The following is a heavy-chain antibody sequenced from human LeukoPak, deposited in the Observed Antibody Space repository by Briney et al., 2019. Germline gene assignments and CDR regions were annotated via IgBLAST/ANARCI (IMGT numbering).Heavy chain of an antibody. CDR3: AKDWVVRGVISY. CDR1: VFTFSSYV. CDR2: ISYDGNNK. V-gene: IGHV3-30*18. Sequence: PGRSLRLSCAASVFTFSSYVMHWVRQAPGKGLEWVAGISYDGNNKYYAESVKGRFTISRDNSKNTLYLQMNSLRDEDTAVYYCAKDWVVRGVISYWGQGTLVTVSS. J-gene: IGHJ4*02. D-gene: IGHD3-10*01.